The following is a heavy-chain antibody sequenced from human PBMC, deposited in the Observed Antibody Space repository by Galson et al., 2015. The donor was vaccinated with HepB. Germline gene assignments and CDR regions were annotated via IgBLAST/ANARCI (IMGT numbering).Heavy chain of an antibody. CDR1: SGSISSYY. CDR3: ARLRPHYYHSSGYFYYAVNV. D-gene: IGHD3-22*01. Sequence: TLSLTCTVSSGSISSYYWSWIRQPPGKGLEWIGYIYSSGSTNYNPSLKTRVTISVDTSENQFSLKLSSVTAADAAVYYCARLRPHYYHSSGYFYYAVNVWGQGTTVTVSS. J-gene: IGHJ6*02. CDR2: IYSSGST. V-gene: IGHV4-59*08.